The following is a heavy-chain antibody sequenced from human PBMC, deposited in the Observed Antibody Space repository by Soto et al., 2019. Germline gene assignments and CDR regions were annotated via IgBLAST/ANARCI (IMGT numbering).Heavy chain of an antibody. CDR2: INSDGSVS. J-gene: IGHJ6*03. CDR1: GFTFSNYW. Sequence: EVQLVESGGGLVQPGGSLRLSCAASGFTFSNYWMYWVRKAPGQGLEWVSRINSDGSVSSYADSVKGRLTISRDNVKNTLYLQMDSLRAEDTAVYYCARGDCVGGTCYSVAGSFYYYMDVWGKGTTVTVFS. D-gene: IGHD2-15*01. CDR3: ARGDCVGGTCYSVAGSFYYYMDV. V-gene: IGHV3-74*02.